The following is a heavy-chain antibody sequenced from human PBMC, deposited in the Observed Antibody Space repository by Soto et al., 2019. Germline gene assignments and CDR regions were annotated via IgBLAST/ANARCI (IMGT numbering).Heavy chain of an antibody. Sequence: QPGGSLRLSCAASGFTFDDYAMHWVRQVPGKGLEWVSGINWNSGSIGYADSVKGRFAISRDNAKNSLHLQMNSLRAEDTAFYYCVKDESINWYSGHFRHWGQGTLVTV. D-gene: IGHD6-13*01. CDR1: GFTFDDYA. CDR3: VKDESINWYSGHFRH. V-gene: IGHV3-9*01. J-gene: IGHJ1*01. CDR2: INWNSGSI.